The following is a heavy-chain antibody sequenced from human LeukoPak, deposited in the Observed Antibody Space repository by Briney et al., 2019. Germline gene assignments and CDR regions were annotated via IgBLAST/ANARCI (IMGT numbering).Heavy chain of an antibody. Sequence: SETLSLTCTVSGGSISSGSYYWSWIRQPAGKGLEWIGRIYTSGSTNYNPSLKSRVTISVDTSKNQFSLKLSSVTAADTAVYYCARGSVQLSYMDDWGKGTTVTVSS. CDR2: IYTSGST. V-gene: IGHV4-61*02. CDR1: GGSISSGSYY. CDR3: ARGSVQLSYMDD. D-gene: IGHD2-2*01. J-gene: IGHJ6*03.